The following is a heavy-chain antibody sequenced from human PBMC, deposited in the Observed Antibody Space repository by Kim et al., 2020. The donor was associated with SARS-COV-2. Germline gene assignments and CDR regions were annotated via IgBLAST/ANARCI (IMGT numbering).Heavy chain of an antibody. D-gene: IGHD4-17*01. V-gene: IGHV1-3*01. J-gene: IGHJ2*01. CDR3: ARSRKNYGPRDYWYFDL. Sequence: FKGRVTITRDTSASTAYMELSSLRSEDTAVYYCARSRKNYGPRDYWYFDLWGRGTLVTVSS.